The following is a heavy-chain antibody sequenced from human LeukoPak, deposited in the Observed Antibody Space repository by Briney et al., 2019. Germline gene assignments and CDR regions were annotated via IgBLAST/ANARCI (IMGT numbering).Heavy chain of an antibody. V-gene: IGHV3-21*01. Sequence: GGSLRLSCAASGFTFSSYSMNWVRQAPGKGLEWVSSISSSSYIYYADSVKGRFTISRDNAMNSLNLQMNSLRAEDTAVYYCARDGALYSSSSNFDYWGQGTLVTVSS. D-gene: IGHD6-6*01. CDR2: ISSSSYI. J-gene: IGHJ4*02. CDR3: ARDGALYSSSSNFDY. CDR1: GFTFSSYS.